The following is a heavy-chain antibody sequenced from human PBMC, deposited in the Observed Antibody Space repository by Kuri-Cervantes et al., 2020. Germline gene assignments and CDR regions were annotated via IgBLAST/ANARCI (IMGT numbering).Heavy chain of an antibody. D-gene: IGHD6-6*01. V-gene: IGHV1-2*02. CDR3: ARASAARPEVLSFEY. CDR2: INPNSGGT. J-gene: IGHJ4*02. Sequence: ASVKVSCKASGYTFTGYYMHWVRQAPGQGLEWTGWINPNSGGTNYAQKFQGRVTMTRDTSISTAYMELRSLTSDDTAVYYCARASAARPEVLSFEYWGQGTLVTVSS. CDR1: GYTFTGYY.